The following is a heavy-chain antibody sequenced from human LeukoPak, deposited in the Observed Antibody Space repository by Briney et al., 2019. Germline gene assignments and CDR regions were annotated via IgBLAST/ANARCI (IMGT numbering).Heavy chain of an antibody. Sequence: ASVKVSCKASGYTFTGYYMHWVRQAPGQGLEWMGRINPNSGGTNYAQKFQGRVTMTRGTSISTAYMELSGLRSDDTAVYYCESYYDSSGTYYFDYWGQGTLVTVSS. CDR3: ESYYDSSGTYYFDY. CDR2: INPNSGGT. CDR1: GYTFTGYY. V-gene: IGHV1-2*06. J-gene: IGHJ4*02. D-gene: IGHD3-22*01.